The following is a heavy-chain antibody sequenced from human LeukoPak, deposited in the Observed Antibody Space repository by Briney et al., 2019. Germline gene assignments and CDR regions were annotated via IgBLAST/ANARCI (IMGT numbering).Heavy chain of an antibody. CDR3: AKEGPFAFDI. CDR1: GFTFSTYA. V-gene: IGHV3-23*01. J-gene: IGHJ3*02. CDR2: ISGSGGST. Sequence: GGPLRLSLPASGFTFSTYAMSWVRQAPGKGREWVSAISGSGGSTYYADSVKGRFTISRDNSKNTLYLQMNSLRAEDTAVYYCAKEGPFAFDIWGQGTMVTVSS.